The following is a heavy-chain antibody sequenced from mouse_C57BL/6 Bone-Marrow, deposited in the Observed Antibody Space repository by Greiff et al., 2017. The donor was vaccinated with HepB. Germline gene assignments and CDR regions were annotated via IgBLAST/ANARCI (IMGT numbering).Heavy chain of an antibody. CDR1: GYTFTSYW. CDR3: ARFPEFITTVVGNYFDY. J-gene: IGHJ2*01. Sequence: VQLQQPGAELVKPGASVKMSCKASGYTFTSYWITWVKQRPGQGLEWIGDIYPGSGSTNYNEKFKSKATLTVDTSSSTAYMQLSSLTSEDSAVYYCARFPEFITTVVGNYFDYWGQGTTLTVSS. V-gene: IGHV1-55*01. D-gene: IGHD1-1*01. CDR2: IYPGSGST.